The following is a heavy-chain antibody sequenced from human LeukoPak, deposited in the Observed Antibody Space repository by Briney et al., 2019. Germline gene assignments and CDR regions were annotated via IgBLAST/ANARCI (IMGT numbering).Heavy chain of an antibody. Sequence: GGSLRLSCAASGFTFSNYGMHWVRQAPGKGLEWVAVISYDGSNKYYADSVKGRFTISRDNSKNTPYLQMNSLRAEDTAVYYCAKGGEKWELLIGTIDYWGQGTLVTVSS. J-gene: IGHJ4*02. CDR2: ISYDGSNK. CDR1: GFTFSNYG. CDR3: AKGGEKWELLIGTIDY. V-gene: IGHV3-30*18. D-gene: IGHD1-26*01.